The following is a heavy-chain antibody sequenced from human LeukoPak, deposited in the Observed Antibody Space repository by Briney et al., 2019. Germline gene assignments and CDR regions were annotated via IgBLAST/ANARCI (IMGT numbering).Heavy chain of an antibody. V-gene: IGHV4-39*01. J-gene: IGHJ5*02. D-gene: IGHD3-16*02. CDR1: GGSISSSSYY. CDR2: IYYSGST. CDR3: ARRASSSGVITFGGVIALGGFDP. Sequence: PSETLSLTCTVSGGSISSSSYYWGWIRQPPGKGLEWIGSIYYSGSTYYNPSLKSRVTISVDTSKNQFSLKLSSVTAADTAVYCCARRASSSGVITFGGVIALGGFDPWGQGTLVTVSS.